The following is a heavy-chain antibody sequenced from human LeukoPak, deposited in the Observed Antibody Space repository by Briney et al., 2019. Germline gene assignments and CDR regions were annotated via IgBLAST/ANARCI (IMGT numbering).Heavy chain of an antibody. J-gene: IGHJ6*03. CDR2: INPSGGST. D-gene: IGHD3-10*01. Sequence: GASVKVSCKASGYTFTSYYMHWVRQAPGQGLEWMGIINPSGGSTSYAQKFQGRATMTRDTSTSTVYMELSSLRSEDTAVYYCARASGPGGYYSQGSPAYYYYYMDVWGKGTTVTVSS. CDR3: ARASGPGGYYSQGSPAYYYYYMDV. V-gene: IGHV1-46*01. CDR1: GYTFTSYY.